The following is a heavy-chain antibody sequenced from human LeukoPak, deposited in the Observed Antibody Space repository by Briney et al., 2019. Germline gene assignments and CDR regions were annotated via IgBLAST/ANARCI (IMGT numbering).Heavy chain of an antibody. Sequence: ASVKVSCKASGYTFTTYGVSWVRQAPGQGLEWMGGIIPIFGTANYAQKFQGRVTITADKSTSTAYMELSSLRSEDTAVYYCATTAVYYYYMDVWGKGTTVTISS. CDR3: ATTAVYYYYMDV. V-gene: IGHV1-69*06. J-gene: IGHJ6*03. CDR2: IIPIFGTA. CDR1: GYTFTTYG. D-gene: IGHD4-17*01.